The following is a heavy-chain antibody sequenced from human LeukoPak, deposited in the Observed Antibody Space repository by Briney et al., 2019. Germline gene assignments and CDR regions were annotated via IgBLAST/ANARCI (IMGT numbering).Heavy chain of an antibody. CDR1: GFTVSNNY. J-gene: IGHJ6*04. CDR3: ARRYCSGGSCYRMDV. V-gene: IGHV3-48*01. Sequence: GGSLRLSCAASGFTVSNNYMSWVRQAPGKGLEWVSYISSSSSTIYYADSVKGRFTISRDNAKNSLYLQMNSLRAEDTAVYYCARRYCSGGSCYRMDVWGKGTTVTVSS. D-gene: IGHD2-15*01. CDR2: ISSSSSTI.